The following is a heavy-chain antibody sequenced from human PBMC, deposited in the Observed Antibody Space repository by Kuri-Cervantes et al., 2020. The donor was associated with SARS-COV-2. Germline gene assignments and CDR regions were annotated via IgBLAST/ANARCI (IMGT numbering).Heavy chain of an antibody. CDR3: ARAFPRSYVGY. D-gene: IGHD5-18*01. V-gene: IGHV4-34*01. CDR2: INHSGST. Sequence: SQTLSLTCAASGFTFSSYAMSWVRQAPGKGLEWIGEINHSGSTNYNPSLKSRVTISVDTSKNQFSLKLSSVTAADTAVYYCARAFPRSYVGYWGQGTLVTVSS. J-gene: IGHJ4*02. CDR1: GFTFSSYA.